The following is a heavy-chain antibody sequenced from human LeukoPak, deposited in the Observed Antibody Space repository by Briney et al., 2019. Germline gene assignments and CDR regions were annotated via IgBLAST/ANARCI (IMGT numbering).Heavy chain of an antibody. J-gene: IGHJ3*02. CDR2: INPNSGGT. Sequence: ASVKVSCKASGYTFTGYYMHWVRQAPGQGLEWMGWINPNSGGTNYAQKFQGRVTMTRDTSISTAYMELSRLRSDDTAVYYCAGRYDILTGYSFDDAFDIWGQGTMVTVSS. CDR1: GYTFTGYY. D-gene: IGHD3-9*01. V-gene: IGHV1-2*02. CDR3: AGRYDILTGYSFDDAFDI.